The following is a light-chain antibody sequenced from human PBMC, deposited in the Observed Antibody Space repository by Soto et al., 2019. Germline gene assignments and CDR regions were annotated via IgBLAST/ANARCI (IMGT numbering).Light chain of an antibody. Sequence: EIVLTQSPATLSLSPGERATLSCRASQSVRRYLAWYPQKFGQAPSLLIHDESSRATGIPATFSGSGSGTDFTLTSSSLEPEDFSLYCGQQRRRWPRKTFGPVTNVDI. CDR3: QQRRRWPRKT. CDR1: QSVRRY. V-gene: IGKV3-11*01. CDR2: DES. J-gene: IGKJ3*01.